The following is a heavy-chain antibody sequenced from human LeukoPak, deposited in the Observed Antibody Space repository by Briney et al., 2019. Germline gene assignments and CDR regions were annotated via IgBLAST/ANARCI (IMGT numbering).Heavy chain of an antibody. CDR3: ARGRGPGFDP. Sequence: PSETLSLTCTGSGGSINCYYSRWIRQPAGKGLEWIGRIYSSGSTNYNPSLKSRVTMSVDTSNNQFSLKLNSVTAADTAVYYCARGRGPGFDPWGQGTLVTVSS. D-gene: IGHD3-10*01. CDR2: IYSSGST. J-gene: IGHJ5*02. CDR1: GGSINCYY. V-gene: IGHV4-4*07.